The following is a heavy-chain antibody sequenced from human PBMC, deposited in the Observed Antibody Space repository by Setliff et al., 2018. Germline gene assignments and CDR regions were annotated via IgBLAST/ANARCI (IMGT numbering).Heavy chain of an antibody. J-gene: IGHJ4*02. CDR1: GFTFSTYW. D-gene: IGHD3-16*01. CDR2: IKHDGSEK. Sequence: GSLRLSCTSSGFTFSTYWMSWVRQAPGKGLEWVANIKHDGSEKNYVDSVKGRFTISRDNAKNSLYLQMNSLRAEDTAVYYCARDGGEYWGQGTLVTVSS. CDR3: ARDGGEY. V-gene: IGHV3-7*01.